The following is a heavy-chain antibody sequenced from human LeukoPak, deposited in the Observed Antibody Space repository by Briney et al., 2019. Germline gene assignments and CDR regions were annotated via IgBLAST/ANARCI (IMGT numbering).Heavy chain of an antibody. CDR2: INPNSGGT. J-gene: IGHJ3*02. D-gene: IGHD2-2*01. CDR1: GYTFTGYY. V-gene: IGHV1-2*02. CDR3: ARYCSSTSCWGVEDAFDI. Sequence: GASVKVSCKASGYTFTGYYMHWVRQAPGQGLEWMGWINPNSGGTNYAQKFQGRVTMTRDTSISTAYMELSRLRSDDTAVYYCARYCSSTSCWGVEDAFDIWGQGAMVTVSS.